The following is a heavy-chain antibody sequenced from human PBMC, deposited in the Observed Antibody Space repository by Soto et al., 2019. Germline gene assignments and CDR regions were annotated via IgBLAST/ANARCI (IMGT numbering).Heavy chain of an antibody. CDR1: GLSLRNVRLG. J-gene: IGHJ4*02. CDR2: IFSNDEK. D-gene: IGHD6-19*01. V-gene: IGHV2-26*01. CDR3: ARMALGNGWYVGGLGDFDY. Sequence: QVTLKESGPVLVKPTETLTLTCAVSGLSLRNVRLGVTWIRQPPGKALDWLAHIFSNDEKSYSTSLNGRLTIYKATPKSQVVLTMTNLEPVDTATYYCARMALGNGWYVGGLGDFDYGGRGTLVTVSS.